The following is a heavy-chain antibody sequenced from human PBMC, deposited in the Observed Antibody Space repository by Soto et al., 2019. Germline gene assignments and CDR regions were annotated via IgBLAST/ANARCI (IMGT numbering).Heavy chain of an antibody. CDR1: GYTFTSYG. D-gene: IGHD3-22*01. J-gene: IGHJ4*02. CDR2: ISAYNGNT. Sequence: GASVKVSFKASGYTFTSYGISWVRQAPGQGLEWMGWISAYNGNTNYAQKLQGRVTMTTDTSTSTAYMELRSLRSDDTAVYYCARDYSYYYDSSGKSDFDYWGQGIRVSVSS. V-gene: IGHV1-18*01. CDR3: ARDYSYYYDSSGKSDFDY.